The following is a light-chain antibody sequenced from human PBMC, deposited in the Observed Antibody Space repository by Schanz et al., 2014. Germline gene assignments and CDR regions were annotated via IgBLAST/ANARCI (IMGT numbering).Light chain of an antibody. V-gene: IGKV3-20*01. Sequence: EIVLTQSPGTLSLSPGERATLSCRASQSVSSSYLAWYQQKPGQAPRLLIHGASSRATGIPDRFSGSGSGTEFTLTISSLQSEDFAVYYCQQYNNWQTFGQGTKVEIK. CDR2: GAS. CDR1: QSVSSSY. CDR3: QQYNNWQT. J-gene: IGKJ1*01.